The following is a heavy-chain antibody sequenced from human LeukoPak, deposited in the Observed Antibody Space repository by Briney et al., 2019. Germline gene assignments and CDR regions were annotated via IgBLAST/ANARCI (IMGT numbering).Heavy chain of an antibody. CDR2: ISYDGSNK. J-gene: IGHJ3*02. V-gene: IGHV3-30*04. CDR1: GFTFSSYA. CDR3: ARASQDDYGDYGAFDI. Sequence: GGSLRLSCAASGFTFSSYAMHWVRQAPGKGLEWVADISYDGSNKYYADSVKGRFTISRDNSKNTLYLQMNSLRAEDTAVYYCARASQDDYGDYGAFDIWGQGTMVTVSS. D-gene: IGHD4-17*01.